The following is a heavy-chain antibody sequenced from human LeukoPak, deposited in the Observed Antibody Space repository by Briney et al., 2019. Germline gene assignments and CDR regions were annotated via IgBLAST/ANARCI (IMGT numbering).Heavy chain of an antibody. CDR2: TYSGGST. CDR3: ATFGLVAALDL. CDR1: GFTVSSNY. D-gene: IGHD5-12*01. Sequence: GGSLRLSCAASGFTVSSNYMSWVRQAPGKGLEWVSVTYSGGSTYYADSVKGRFTISRDNSKNTLYLQMNSLRAEDTAVYYCATFGLVAALDLWGQGTLVTVSS. J-gene: IGHJ4*02. V-gene: IGHV3-66*01.